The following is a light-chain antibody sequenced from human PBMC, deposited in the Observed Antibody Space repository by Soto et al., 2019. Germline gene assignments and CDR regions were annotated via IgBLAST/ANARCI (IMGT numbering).Light chain of an antibody. CDR3: QQTYSPPSIT. V-gene: IGKV1-39*01. CDR2: GSY. J-gene: IGKJ5*01. CDR1: QSINTS. Sequence: DIQMTQSPSSLSAFVADIVTINFRASQSINTSLNWDQKHPGKATKVMSYGSYNLQGGVPSRFSGSGSGSDFTLTITSLQPEDFAIYYCQQTYSPPSITFGQGTRLEIK.